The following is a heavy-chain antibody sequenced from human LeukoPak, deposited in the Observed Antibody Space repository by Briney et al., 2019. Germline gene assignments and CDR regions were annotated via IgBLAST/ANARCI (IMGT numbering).Heavy chain of an antibody. CDR1: GFTFSTIG. D-gene: IGHD4-23*01. Sequence: GGSLRLSCAASGFTFSTIGTDWVRQAPGKGLVWVSLIKSDGSSTNYADSVKGRFTISRDNAESTLYLQMNSLRAEDTAVYFCTRDNSRVEVPGQGEPGTVSS. CDR2: IKSDGSST. CDR3: TRDNSRVEV. J-gene: IGHJ6*02. V-gene: IGHV3-74*01.